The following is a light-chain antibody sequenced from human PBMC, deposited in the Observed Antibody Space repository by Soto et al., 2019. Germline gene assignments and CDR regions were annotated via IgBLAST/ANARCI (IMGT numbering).Light chain of an antibody. J-gene: IGKJ5*01. CDR2: GAS. CDR1: SCVSIN. CDR3: PQFSTLLPST. V-gene: IGKV3-15*01. Sequence: TLSLTPGERATLSCRAISCVSINLAWYQQKPGQAPRILIYGASPMATGIPARFSGSGSGTEFTLTISILQSEDFAIHYFPQFSTLLPSTFAQG.